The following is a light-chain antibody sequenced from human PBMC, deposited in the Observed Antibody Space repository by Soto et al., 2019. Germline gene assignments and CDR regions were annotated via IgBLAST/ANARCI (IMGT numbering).Light chain of an antibody. CDR3: VLYMGSGIWV. J-gene: IGLJ3*02. CDR2: STN. Sequence: QTVVTQEPSFSVSPGRTVTLTCDLSSGSVSTSNFPSWYQQTPGQAPRTLIYSTNTRSSGVPDRFSGSILGNKAALTITGAQADDESDYYCVLYMGSGIWVFGGGPKLTVL. V-gene: IGLV8-61*01. CDR1: SGSVSTSNF.